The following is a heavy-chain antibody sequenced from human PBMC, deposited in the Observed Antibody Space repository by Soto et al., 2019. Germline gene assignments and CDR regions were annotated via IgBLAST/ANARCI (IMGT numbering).Heavy chain of an antibody. Sequence: SETLSLTCTVSGGSISSSTYNWGWIRQPPGKGLEWIGSIFYSGSTYYNPSLKSRVTISVDTSKNHFSLKLSSVTAADTAVYYCARHLTYCSAGSCYSDFPYYGMDVWGQGTTVT. V-gene: IGHV4-39*01. CDR2: IFYSGST. CDR3: ARHLTYCSAGSCYSDFPYYGMDV. D-gene: IGHD2-15*01. CDR1: GGSISSSTYN. J-gene: IGHJ6*02.